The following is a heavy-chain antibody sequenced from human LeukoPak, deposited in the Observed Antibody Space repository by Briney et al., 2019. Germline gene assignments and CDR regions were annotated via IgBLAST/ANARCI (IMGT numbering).Heavy chain of an antibody. CDR3: ANQRGDY. J-gene: IGHJ4*02. CDR2: IKLNENQK. CDR1: GFTFSNYW. V-gene: IGHV3-7*01. D-gene: IGHD3-10*01. Sequence: PGGSLRLSCEASGFTFSNYWMNWVRQAPGRGLEWVAVIKLNENQKYYMDSVKGRFTVSRDNAKNSLYLQMNSLRAEDTAVYYCANQRGDYWGQGTLVTVSS.